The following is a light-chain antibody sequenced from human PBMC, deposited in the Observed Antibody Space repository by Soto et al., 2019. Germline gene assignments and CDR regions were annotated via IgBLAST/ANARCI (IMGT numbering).Light chain of an antibody. CDR2: AAS. Sequence: DIQMTQSPSSLSASVGDRVTITCRASQSIDSYLNWYQQKPGKAPKLLIYAASNLQSGVPSRFSSSGSGTDFTLTISSLQPEDSVTYYCQQTYSTPFTFGPGTKVDVK. CDR3: QQTYSTPFT. CDR1: QSIDSY. V-gene: IGKV1-39*01. J-gene: IGKJ3*01.